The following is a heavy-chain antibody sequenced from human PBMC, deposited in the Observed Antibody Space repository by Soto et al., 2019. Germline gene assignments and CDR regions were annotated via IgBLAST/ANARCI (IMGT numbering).Heavy chain of an antibody. Sequence: PSETLSLTCAVSGGSISSSNWWSWVRQPPGKGLEWIGEIYHSGSTNYNPSLKSRVTISVDKSKNQFSLKLSSVTAADTAVYYCARVQGQPPIGDWFDPWGQGTLVTVSS. D-gene: IGHD6-13*01. J-gene: IGHJ5*02. V-gene: IGHV4-4*02. CDR1: GGSISSSNW. CDR2: IYHSGST. CDR3: ARVQGQPPIGDWFDP.